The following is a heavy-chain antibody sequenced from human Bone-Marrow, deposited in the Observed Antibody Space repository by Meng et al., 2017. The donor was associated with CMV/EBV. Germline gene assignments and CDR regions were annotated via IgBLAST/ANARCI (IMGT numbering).Heavy chain of an antibody. J-gene: IGHJ4*02. Sequence: GESLKISCAASGFTFSEYDMHWVRQAPGKGLEWVAFIRYDGSNKYYADSVKGRFTISRDNSKNTLYLQMNSLRAEDTAVYYCSTKGQWLADYWGQGTLVTVSS. CDR2: IRYDGSNK. CDR1: GFTFSEYD. D-gene: IGHD6-19*01. CDR3: STKGQWLADY. V-gene: IGHV3-30*02.